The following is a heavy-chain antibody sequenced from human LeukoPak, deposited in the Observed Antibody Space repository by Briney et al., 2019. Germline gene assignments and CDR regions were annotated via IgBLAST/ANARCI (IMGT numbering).Heavy chain of an antibody. D-gene: IGHD3-16*01. V-gene: IGHV3-64D*06. CDR3: VKTKVTFGGLIRTDALDF. Sequence: GGSLRLSCSASGFTFNNYAMHWVRQAPGKGLEYVSGINNDGGSTQYADSVKGRFTISRDNSKNTLYLQMSSLRADDTATYYCVKTKVTFGGLIRTDALDFWGQGTLVIVSS. CDR2: INNDGGST. CDR1: GFTFNNYA. J-gene: IGHJ3*01.